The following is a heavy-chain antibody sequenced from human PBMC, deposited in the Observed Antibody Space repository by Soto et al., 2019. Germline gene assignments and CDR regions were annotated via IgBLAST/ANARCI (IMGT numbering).Heavy chain of an antibody. CDR3: ATLYDYGDYVEWFDP. J-gene: IGHJ5*02. CDR1: GGTFSSYA. V-gene: IGHV1-69*01. Sequence: QVQLVQSGAEVKKPGSSVKVSCKASGGTFSSYAISWVRQAPGQGLEWMGGIIPIFGTANYAQKFQGRVTITADESTSTAYMELRSLRSEDTAVYYCATLYDYGDYVEWFDPWGQGTLVTVSS. CDR2: IIPIFGTA. D-gene: IGHD4-17*01.